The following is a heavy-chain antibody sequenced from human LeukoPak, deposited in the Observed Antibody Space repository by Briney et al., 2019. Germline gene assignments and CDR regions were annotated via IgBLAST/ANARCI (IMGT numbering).Heavy chain of an antibody. J-gene: IGHJ5*02. D-gene: IGHD2-2*01. CDR2: IYYSGST. V-gene: IGHV4-59*01. Sequence: SETLSLTCTVSGGSISSYYWSWIRQPPGKGLEWIGYIYYSGSTNYNPSLKSRVTISVDTSKNQFSLKLSSVTAADTAVYYCARQVVPAASPWFDPWGQGALVTVSS. CDR3: ARQVVPAASPWFDP. CDR1: GGSISSYY.